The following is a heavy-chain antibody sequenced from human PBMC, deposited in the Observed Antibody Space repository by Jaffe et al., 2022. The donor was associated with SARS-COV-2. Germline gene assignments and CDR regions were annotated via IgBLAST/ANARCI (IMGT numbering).Heavy chain of an antibody. V-gene: IGHV4-39*01. Sequence: QLQLQESGPGLVKPSETLSLTCTVSGGSISSSSYYWGWIRQPPGKGLEWIGSIYYSGSTYYNPSLKSRVTISVDTSKNQFSLKLSSVTAADTAVYYCARMYSSSWNFDYWGQGTLVTVSS. J-gene: IGHJ4*02. CDR3: ARMYSSSWNFDY. D-gene: IGHD6-13*01. CDR1: GGSISSSSYY. CDR2: IYYSGST.